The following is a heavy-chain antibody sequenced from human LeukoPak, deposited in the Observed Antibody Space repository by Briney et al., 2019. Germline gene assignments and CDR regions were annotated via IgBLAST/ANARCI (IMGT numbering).Heavy chain of an antibody. D-gene: IGHD5-12*01. Sequence: PSETLSLTCTVSGGSISIYYWSWIRQPPGKGLEWVGYIYYSGSTTYNPSLKSRVTISVDTSKNQFSLKLSSVTAADTAVYYCARRGYSGYDYFIENWGQGTLLTVSS. V-gene: IGHV4-59*01. CDR1: GGSISIYY. CDR2: IYYSGST. CDR3: ARRGYSGYDYFIEN. J-gene: IGHJ4*02.